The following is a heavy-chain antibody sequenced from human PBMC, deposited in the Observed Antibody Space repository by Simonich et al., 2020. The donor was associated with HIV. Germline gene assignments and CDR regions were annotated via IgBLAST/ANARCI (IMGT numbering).Heavy chain of an antibody. CDR1: GGSFSTYY. V-gene: IGHV4-34*01. CDR2: NNHRGTT. CDR3: TTSYCSGGTCYWYFDL. J-gene: IGHJ2*01. D-gene: IGHD2-15*01. Sequence: QVQLQQWGAGLLKPSETLSLTCAVYGGSFSTYYWNWIRQSPGKGLEWIGENNHRGTTNHTPSLESRVTISLDTSKNHFSLKLNSVTAADTAVYYCTTSYCSGGTCYWYFDLWGRGTLVTVSS.